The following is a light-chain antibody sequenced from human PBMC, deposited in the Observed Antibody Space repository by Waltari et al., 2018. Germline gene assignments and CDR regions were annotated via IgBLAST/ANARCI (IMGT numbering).Light chain of an antibody. CDR3: QQRGNSPTT. CDR1: QSVARY. J-gene: IGKJ5*01. V-gene: IGKV3-11*01. Sequence: LSQGERATLSCRASQSVARYLAWYQQKPGQAPRLLIYDASNRATGIPARFSGSGSGTDFTLTISGLEADDFAVYFCQQRGNSPTTFGQGTRLEI. CDR2: DAS.